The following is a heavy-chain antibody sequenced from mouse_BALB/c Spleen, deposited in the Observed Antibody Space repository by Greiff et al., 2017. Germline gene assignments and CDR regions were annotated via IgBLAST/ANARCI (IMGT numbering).Heavy chain of an antibody. CDR1: GFTFSSFG. Sequence: EVQLVESGGGLVQPGGSRKLSCAASGFTFSSFGMHWVRQAPEKGLEWVAYISSCSGTIYYEDTVKGRFPISRDNPKNTRYLQLTSLMSEDTAVYYCARPYYGRDGPMDYWGQGTSVTVSS. V-gene: IGHV5-17*02. CDR3: ARPYYGRDGPMDY. CDR2: ISSCSGTI. J-gene: IGHJ4*01. D-gene: IGHD2-10*01.